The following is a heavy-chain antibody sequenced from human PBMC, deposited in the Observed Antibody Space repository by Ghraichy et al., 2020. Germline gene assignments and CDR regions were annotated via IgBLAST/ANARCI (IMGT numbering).Heavy chain of an antibody. CDR3: ARDKPHNWFDP. CDR1: GFAFSNYW. J-gene: IGHJ5*02. V-gene: IGHV3-74*01. CDR2: INNDGTGA. Sequence: GGSLRLSCAASGFAFSNYWMHWVRQAPGKGLMWVSRINNDGTGATYADSVKGRFTISRDNGKNTFYLEMNSLRADDTAVYYCARDKPHNWFDPWGQGTLVTVSS.